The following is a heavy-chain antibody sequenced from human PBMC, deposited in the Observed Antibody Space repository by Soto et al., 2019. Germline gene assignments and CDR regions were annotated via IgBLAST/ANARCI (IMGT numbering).Heavy chain of an antibody. J-gene: IGHJ5*02. CDR1: GFTFSDSP. V-gene: IGHV3-73*02. CDR3: TSHSPEDMRRT. CDR2: IRSKANNYAT. Sequence: EVQLVESGGGLVQPGGSLKLSCTASGFTFSDSPMHWVRQASGNGLEWVGRIRSKANNYATAYGASVKGRFTISRDDSKNTAYLQMNSLKTEDAAVYYCTSHSPEDMRRTWGQGTLVTVSS. D-gene: IGHD2-15*01.